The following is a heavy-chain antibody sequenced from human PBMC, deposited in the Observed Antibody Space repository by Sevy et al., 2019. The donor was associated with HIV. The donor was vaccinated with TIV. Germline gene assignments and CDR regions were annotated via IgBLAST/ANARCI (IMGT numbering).Heavy chain of an antibody. J-gene: IGHJ4*02. CDR2: IWFDGSNT. V-gene: IGHV3-33*08. CDR1: GFTFSNYW. CDR3: ARDLEFYDYGAYGPSFMPDY. Sequence: GGSLRLSCAASGFTFSNYWMSWVRQAPGKGLEWVAVIWFDGSNTFYADSVKGRFTISRDIAKNTLHLQMNSLRAEDTAVYYCARDLEFYDYGAYGPSFMPDYWGQGTLVTVSS. D-gene: IGHD4-17*01.